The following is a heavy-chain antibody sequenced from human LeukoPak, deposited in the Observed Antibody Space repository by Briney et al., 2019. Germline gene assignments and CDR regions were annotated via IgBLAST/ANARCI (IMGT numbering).Heavy chain of an antibody. V-gene: IGHV1-69*05. CDR1: GGTFSSYA. J-gene: IGHJ1*01. Sequence: GSSVKVSCKASGGTFSSYAISWVRQAPGQGLEWMGGIIPIFGTANYAQKFQGRVTITTDESTSTAYMELSSLRAEDTAVYYCATYSSFNRREFQFWGQGTLLTVSS. CDR3: ATYSSFNRREFQF. CDR2: IIPIFGTA. D-gene: IGHD3-22*01.